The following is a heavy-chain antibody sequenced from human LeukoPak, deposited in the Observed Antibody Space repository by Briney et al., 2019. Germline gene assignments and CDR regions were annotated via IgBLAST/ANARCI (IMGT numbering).Heavy chain of an antibody. CDR3: ARALHYYGSGSHDY. CDR1: GGSITSNNYY. D-gene: IGHD3-10*01. J-gene: IGHJ4*02. Sequence: SETLSLTCTVSGGSITSNNYYWGWIRQSPGKGLEWIGSIYYSGSTYYNPSLKSRVTISVDTSKNQFSLKLSSVTAADTAVYYCARALHYYGSGSHDYWGQGTLVTVSS. V-gene: IGHV4-39*07. CDR2: IYYSGST.